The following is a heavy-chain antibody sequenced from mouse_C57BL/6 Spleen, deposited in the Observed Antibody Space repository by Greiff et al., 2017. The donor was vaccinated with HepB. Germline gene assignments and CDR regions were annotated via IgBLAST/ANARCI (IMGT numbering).Heavy chain of an antibody. CDR1: GYTFTSYG. J-gene: IGHJ3*01. V-gene: IGHV1-81*01. CDR3: AREEGIAY. Sequence: VKLQQSGAELARPGASVKLSCKASGYTFTSYGISWVKQRTGQGLEWIGEIYPRSGNTYYNEKFKGKATLTADKSSSTAYMELRSLTSEDSAVYFCAREEGIAYWGQGTLVTVSA. CDR2: IYPRSGNT.